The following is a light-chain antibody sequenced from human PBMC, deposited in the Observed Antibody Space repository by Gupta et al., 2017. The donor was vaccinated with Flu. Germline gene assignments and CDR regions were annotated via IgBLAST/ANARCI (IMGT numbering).Light chain of an antibody. V-gene: IGKV1-33*01. Sequence: SSLSASVGHRLTMTCQASQDISNYIHWNQQKPWKAPYLLIREASHLQTGVTSRYSGNGFGKQFTFTISSRQPEDFATYYSRQYYNRAPPTLGQGTRL. J-gene: IGKJ2*01. CDR3: RQYYNRAPPT. CDR2: EAS. CDR1: QDISNY.